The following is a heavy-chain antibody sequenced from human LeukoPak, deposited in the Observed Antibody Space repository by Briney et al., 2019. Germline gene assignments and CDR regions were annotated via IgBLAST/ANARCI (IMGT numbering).Heavy chain of an antibody. J-gene: IGHJ4*02. CDR2: TSYDGSNK. V-gene: IGHV3-30*18. D-gene: IGHD1-26*01. CDR3: AKPTGTYSGSCFDY. Sequence: GGSLRLSCAASGFTFSSYAMSWVRQAPGKGLEWVAGTSYDGSNKIYADSVKGRITISRDNSKNTLYLQMNSLRVEDTAVYYCAKPTGTYSGSCFDYWGQGTLVSVSS. CDR1: GFTFSSYA.